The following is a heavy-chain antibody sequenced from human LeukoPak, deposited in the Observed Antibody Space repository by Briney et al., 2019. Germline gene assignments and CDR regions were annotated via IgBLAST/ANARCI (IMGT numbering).Heavy chain of an antibody. CDR3: ARETSSSALEY. CDR2: IYYSGST. Sequence: SETLSLTCIVSGGSISSGDYYWSWIRQPPGKGLEWIGYIYYSGSTYYNPSLKSRVTISVDTSRNQFSLKLTSVTAADTAVYYCARETSSSALEYWGQGTLVTVSS. CDR1: GGSISSGDYY. V-gene: IGHV4-30-4*02. D-gene: IGHD6-6*01. J-gene: IGHJ4*02.